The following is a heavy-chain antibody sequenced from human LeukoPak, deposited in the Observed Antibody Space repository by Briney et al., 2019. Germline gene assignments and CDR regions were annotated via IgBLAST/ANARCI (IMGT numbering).Heavy chain of an antibody. Sequence: GGSLRLSCAASGFTFSSYWMHWVRQDPGKGLVWVSRINSDGSSTNYADSVKGRFTISRDNAKNTLYLQMDSLRAEDTAVYYCARALTTSTTVTTGYWGQGILVTVSS. CDR3: ARALTTSTTVTTGY. V-gene: IGHV3-74*01. CDR2: INSDGSST. D-gene: IGHD4-17*01. J-gene: IGHJ4*02. CDR1: GFTFSSYW.